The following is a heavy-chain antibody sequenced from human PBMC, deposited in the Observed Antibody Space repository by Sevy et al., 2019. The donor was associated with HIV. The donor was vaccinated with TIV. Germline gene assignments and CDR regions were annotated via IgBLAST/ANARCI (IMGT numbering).Heavy chain of an antibody. CDR3: ARERRSSLDGFDY. CDR2: ISYDGSNK. Sequence: GGSLSLSCAASGFTFSSYAMHWVRQAPGKGLEWVAVISYDGSNKYYADSVKGRFTISRDKSKNTLYLQMNSLRAEDTAVYYCARERRSSLDGFDYWGQGTLVTVSS. V-gene: IGHV3-30-3*01. J-gene: IGHJ4*02. D-gene: IGHD6-13*01. CDR1: GFTFSSYA.